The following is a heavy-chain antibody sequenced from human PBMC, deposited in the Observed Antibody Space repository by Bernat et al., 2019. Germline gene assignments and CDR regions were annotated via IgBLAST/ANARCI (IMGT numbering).Heavy chain of an antibody. D-gene: IGHD3-3*01. J-gene: IGHJ6*02. CDR3: ARAGTYYDFWSGYTAYGMDV. Sequence: QVQLQESGPGLVKPSQTLSLTCTVSGGSISSGDYYWSWIRQPPGKGLEWIGYIYYSGSTYYNPSLKSRVTISVDTSKNQFSLKLSSVTAADTAVYYCARAGTYYDFWSGYTAYGMDVWGQGTKVTVSS. CDR1: GGSISSGDYY. V-gene: IGHV4-30-4*01. CDR2: IYYSGST.